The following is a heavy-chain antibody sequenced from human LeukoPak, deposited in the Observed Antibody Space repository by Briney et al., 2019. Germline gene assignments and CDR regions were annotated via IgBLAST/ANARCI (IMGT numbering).Heavy chain of an antibody. J-gene: IGHJ6*02. CDR1: GYTFTSYA. Sequence: ASVKVSCKASGYTFTSYAMHWVRQAPGQRLEWMGWINAGNGNTKYSQKFQGRVTITRDTSASTAYMELSSLRSEDTAVYYCARVSSGWHYYYYGMDVWGQGTTVTVSS. V-gene: IGHV1-3*01. D-gene: IGHD6-19*01. CDR2: INAGNGNT. CDR3: ARVSSGWHYYYYGMDV.